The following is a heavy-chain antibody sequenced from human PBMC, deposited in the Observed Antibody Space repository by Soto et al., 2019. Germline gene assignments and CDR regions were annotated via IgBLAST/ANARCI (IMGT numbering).Heavy chain of an antibody. CDR3: AKDQGRPYSYYYYGMDG. J-gene: IGHJ6*02. D-gene: IGHD2-21*01. V-gene: IGHV3-7*01. CDR1: GFTFSTSW. Sequence: GGSLRLSCAASGFTFSTSWMNWVRQAPGKGLEWVATITPDGSDKYYVDSVKGRFTVSRDNAKNSLYLQMNSLRAEDTAVYYCAKDQGRPYSYYYYGMDGWGQGTTVTVSS. CDR2: ITPDGSDK.